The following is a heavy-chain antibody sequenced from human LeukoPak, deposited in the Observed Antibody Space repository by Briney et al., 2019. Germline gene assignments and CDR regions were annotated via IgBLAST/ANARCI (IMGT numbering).Heavy chain of an antibody. CDR2: INHRGST. D-gene: IGHD6-19*01. V-gene: IGHV4-34*01. CDR1: GGSFSGYY. J-gene: IGHJ4*02. CDR3: ARGPRLVRGRYFDY. Sequence: SETLSLTCAVYGGSFSGYYWSWIRQPPGKGLEWIGEINHRGSTSYNPSLKSRVTISVDTSKNQFSLKLSSVTAADTAVYYCARGPRLVRGRYFDYWGQGTLVTVSS.